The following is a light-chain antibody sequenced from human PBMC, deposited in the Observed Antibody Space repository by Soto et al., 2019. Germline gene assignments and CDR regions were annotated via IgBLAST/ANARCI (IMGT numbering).Light chain of an antibody. CDR3: QSHDSSLNGLV. CDR2: GNI. J-gene: IGLJ2*01. V-gene: IGLV1-40*01. Sequence: QAVVTQPPSVSGAPGQRVTISCTGSSSNIGAGYDVHWYQQLPGTAPKLLIYGNINRPSGVPDRFSGSKSGSSASLAITGLQAEDEADYYCQSHDSSLNGLVFGGGTKVTVL. CDR1: SSNIGAGYD.